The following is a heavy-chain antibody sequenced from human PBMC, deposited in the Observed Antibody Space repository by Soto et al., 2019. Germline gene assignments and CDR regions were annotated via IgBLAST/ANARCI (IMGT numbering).Heavy chain of an antibody. J-gene: IGHJ6*02. V-gene: IGHV1-3*05. CDR1: GYTFTSYA. CDR2: INAGNGNT. D-gene: IGHD3-3*01. Sequence: QVQLVQSGAEEKKPGASVKVSCKASGYTFTSYALHRVRQAPGQRLEWMGWINAGNGNTKYLQKFQGRVTITRDTSANTAYMELSSLRSEVTAVYYCARDVLYDVWGQGTTVTVSS. CDR3: ARDVLYDV.